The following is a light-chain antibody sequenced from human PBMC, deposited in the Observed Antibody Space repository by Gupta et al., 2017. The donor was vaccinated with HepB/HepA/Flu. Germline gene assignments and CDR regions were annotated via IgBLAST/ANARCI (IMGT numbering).Light chain of an antibody. CDR1: TGPVTSGHF. CDR3: LLCYSGVRV. Sequence: AVVPQEPSLTVSPGGTVPLTCGSSTGPVTSGHFPYWFQQKPGQVPRQLIYDITTKYSRTPARFTGCSNGGKVALTLSGAQTEDEADYYCLLCYSGVRVFGGGTKLTVL. J-gene: IGLJ3*02. V-gene: IGLV7-46*01. CDR2: DIT.